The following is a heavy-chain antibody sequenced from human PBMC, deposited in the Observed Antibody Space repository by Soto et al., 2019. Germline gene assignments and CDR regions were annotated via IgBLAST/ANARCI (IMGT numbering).Heavy chain of an antibody. Sequence: ASVKVSCKASGFTFTSSAVQWVRQARGQRLEWIGWIVVGSGNTNYAQKFQERVTTTRDMSTSTAYMELSSLRSEDTAVYYCEAGDSSGYYYWEFDYWGQGTLVTVSS. CDR3: EAGDSSGYYYWEFDY. J-gene: IGHJ4*02. D-gene: IGHD3-22*01. CDR2: IVVGSGNT. CDR1: GFTFTSSA. V-gene: IGHV1-58*01.